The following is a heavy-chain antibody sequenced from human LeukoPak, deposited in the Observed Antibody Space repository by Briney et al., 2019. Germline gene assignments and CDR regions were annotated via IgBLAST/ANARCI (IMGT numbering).Heavy chain of an antibody. D-gene: IGHD3-10*01. CDR2: IIPIFGTA. CDR1: GGTFSSYA. Sequence: SSVKVSCKASGGTFSSYAISWVRQAPGQGLEWMGGIIPIFGTANYAQKFQGRVTITADESTSTAYMELSSLRSEDTAVYYCARDYGRQWDFDYWGQGTLVTVSS. V-gene: IGHV1-69*01. CDR3: ARDYGRQWDFDY. J-gene: IGHJ4*02.